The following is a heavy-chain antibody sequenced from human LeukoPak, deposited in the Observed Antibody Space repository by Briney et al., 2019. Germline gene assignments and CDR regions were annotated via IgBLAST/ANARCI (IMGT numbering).Heavy chain of an antibody. CDR3: ARDFGDYGGYYYMDL. CDR1: EFTFSRFE. J-gene: IGHJ6*03. CDR2: ITSISSST. V-gene: IGHV3-48*03. D-gene: IGHD4-23*01. Sequence: GGSLRLSCTASEFTFSRFEMSWVRQAPGKGLEWVSYITSISSSTHYADFVKGRFTVSRDNAKNSLYLQMNSLTAEDTAIYYCARDFGDYGGYYYMDLWGKGTTVTVSS.